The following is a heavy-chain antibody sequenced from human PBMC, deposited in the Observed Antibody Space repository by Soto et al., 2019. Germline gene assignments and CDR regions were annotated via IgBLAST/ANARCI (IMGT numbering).Heavy chain of an antibody. CDR1: GFNFTNYN. CDR2: ISITGRYI. D-gene: IGHD2-2*01. V-gene: IGHV3-21*04. CDR3: AREKCSSNNCYLVGYYGLDV. Sequence: PGGSLRLSCAGSGFNFTNYNINWVRQAPGKGLEWVSSISITGRYIYYGDSVRGRITVSRDNGKNSLFLQMNNLGAEDTAVYYCAREKCSSNNCYLVGYYGLDVWGQGTTVTVSS. J-gene: IGHJ6*02.